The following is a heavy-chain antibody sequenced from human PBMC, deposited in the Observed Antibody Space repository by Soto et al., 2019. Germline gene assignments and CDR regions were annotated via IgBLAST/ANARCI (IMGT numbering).Heavy chain of an antibody. CDR2: ISGSGGST. D-gene: IGHD3-22*01. CDR1: GFTFSSYA. CDR3: ATDSSNYFRFGVY. J-gene: IGHJ4*02. Sequence: GGSLRLSCAASGFTFSSYAMSWVRQAPGKGLEWVSAISGSGGSTYYADSVKGRFTISRDNSKNTLYLQMNSLRGEDTAVYYCATDSSNYFRFGVYWGQGTLVTVSS. V-gene: IGHV3-23*01.